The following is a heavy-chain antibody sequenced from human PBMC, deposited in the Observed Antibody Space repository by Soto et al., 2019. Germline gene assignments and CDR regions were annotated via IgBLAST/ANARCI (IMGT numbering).Heavy chain of an antibody. D-gene: IGHD2-21*01. V-gene: IGHV1-69-2*01. J-gene: IGHJ6*02. CDR2: VDPENGET. CDR3: ATPTAVIVAQGAIDV. Sequence: EVQLVQSGAEVKKPGATVKISCKVSGFKFIDYYLYWVQQAPGKALEWMGRVDPENGETVYSEKFQGRLTIPADTSRDIAHMKLSALRSEDTAVYFCATPTAVIVAQGAIDVWGQGTTVIVSS. CDR1: GFKFIDYY.